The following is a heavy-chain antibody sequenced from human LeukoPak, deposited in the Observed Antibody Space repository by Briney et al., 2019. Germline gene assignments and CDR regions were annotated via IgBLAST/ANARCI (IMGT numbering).Heavy chain of an antibody. CDR1: GGSISTYY. Sequence: SETLSLTCTVSGGSISTYYWSWIRQPPGKGLEWIGYIYNSGSTDYNPSLKSRVTISVDTSKDQFSLKLSSVTAADAAVYYCARDGSNWGSACYYMDVWGKGTTVTVSS. V-gene: IGHV4-59*12. CDR3: ARDGSNWGSACYYMDV. D-gene: IGHD7-27*01. J-gene: IGHJ6*03. CDR2: IYNSGST.